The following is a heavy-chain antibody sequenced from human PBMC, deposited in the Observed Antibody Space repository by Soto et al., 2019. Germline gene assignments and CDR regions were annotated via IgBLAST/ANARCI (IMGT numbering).Heavy chain of an antibody. V-gene: IGHV3-21*01. CDR3: AGVHPYCTNGVCFDY. D-gene: IGHD2-8*01. CDR2: ISSSSSYI. J-gene: IGHJ4*02. Sequence: GGSLRLSCAASGFTFSSYSMNWVRQAPGKGLEWVSSISSSSSYIYYADSVKGRFTISRDNAKNSLYLQMNSLRAEDTAVYYCAGVHPYCTNGVCFDYWGQGTLVTVSS. CDR1: GFTFSSYS.